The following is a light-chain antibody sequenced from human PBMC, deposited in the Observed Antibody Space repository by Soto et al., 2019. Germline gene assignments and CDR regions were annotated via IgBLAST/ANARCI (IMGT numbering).Light chain of an antibody. CDR1: NSNIGCHT. J-gene: IGLJ3*02. V-gene: IGLV1-44*01. CDR3: AAWDDSLGAWV. CDR2: TDN. Sequence: QSVLTQPPSASGTPGQRVTISCSGSNSNIGCHTVNWYQQLPGTAPKLLIYTDNQRPSGVPDRFSDSKSGTSASLAISALQSEDEADYYCAAWDDSLGAWVFGGGTKLTVL.